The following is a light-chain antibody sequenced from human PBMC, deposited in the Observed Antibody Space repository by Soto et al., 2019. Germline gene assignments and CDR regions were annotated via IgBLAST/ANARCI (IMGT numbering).Light chain of an antibody. V-gene: IGKV3-20*01. Sequence: EIVLTQSPGTLSLSPGERATLSCRASRSFSSSYLAWYQQKPGQAPRLLIYAASTRATGIPDRFSGSGSATDFTLTISRLEPEDSAVYYWQQYGSSPPYTFGRGTRLEIK. CDR3: QQYGSSPPYT. J-gene: IGKJ2*01. CDR2: AAS. CDR1: RSFSSSY.